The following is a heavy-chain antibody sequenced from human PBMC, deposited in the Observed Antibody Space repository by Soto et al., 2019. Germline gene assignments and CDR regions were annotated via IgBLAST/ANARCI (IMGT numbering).Heavy chain of an antibody. CDR1: GGSISSGGYY. CDR2: IYYSGST. J-gene: IGHJ5*02. CDR3: ARVGSGSANWFDP. V-gene: IGHV4-31*03. D-gene: IGHD6-19*01. Sequence: QVQLQESGPGLVKTSQTLSLTCTVSGGSISSGGYYWSWIRQHPGKGLEWIGYIYYSGSTYYNPSLKSRLTISVDTSKNHFSLKLSSVTAADTAVYYCARVGSGSANWFDPWGQGTLVTVSS.